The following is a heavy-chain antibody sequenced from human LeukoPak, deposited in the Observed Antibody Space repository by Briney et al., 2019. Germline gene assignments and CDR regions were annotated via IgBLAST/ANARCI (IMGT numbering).Heavy chain of an antibody. CDR1: GGSISSGSYY. CDR2: IYTSGST. J-gene: IGHJ4*02. D-gene: IGHD3-16*01. V-gene: IGHV4-61*02. CDR3: ARWGNDYGDY. Sequence: PSQTLSLTCTVSGGSISSGSYYWSWIRQPAGNGLEWIGRIYTSGSTNYNPSLKSRVTISVDTSKNQFSLKLSSVTAADTAVYYCARWGNDYGDYWGQGTLVTVSS.